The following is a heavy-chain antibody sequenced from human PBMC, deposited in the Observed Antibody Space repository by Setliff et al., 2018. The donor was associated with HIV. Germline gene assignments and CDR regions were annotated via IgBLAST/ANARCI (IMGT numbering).Heavy chain of an antibody. CDR2: SQNSVNT. V-gene: IGHV4-39*01. D-gene: IGHD3-22*01. Sequence: SETLSLTCTVSGVSLSSTNYYWGWIRQPPGKGLQWIGSSQNSVNTYYNPSLKSRVTISLDTSKNQFSLKLSSVTAADTAVYYCARQHSESRDFDYWGQGTLVTVSS. J-gene: IGHJ4*02. CDR1: GVSLSSTNYY. CDR3: ARQHSESRDFDY.